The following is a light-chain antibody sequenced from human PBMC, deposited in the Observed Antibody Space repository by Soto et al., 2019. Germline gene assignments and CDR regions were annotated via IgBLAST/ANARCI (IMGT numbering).Light chain of an antibody. CDR2: GNS. Sequence: QSVLAQPPSMSGAPGQKVTISCTGSSSNIGAGYDLHWYQQLPGTAPKLLLYGNSNRPSGVPDRFSGSKSGTSASLAITGLQAEDEADYYCQSYDSSLSAYVFGTGTKVT. V-gene: IGLV1-40*01. CDR1: SSNIGAGYD. J-gene: IGLJ1*01. CDR3: QSYDSSLSAYV.